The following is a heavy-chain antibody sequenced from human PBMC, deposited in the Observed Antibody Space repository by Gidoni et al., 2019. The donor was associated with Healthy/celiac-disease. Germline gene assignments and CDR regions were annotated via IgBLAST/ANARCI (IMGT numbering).Heavy chain of an antibody. D-gene: IGHD2-2*01. J-gene: IGHJ4*02. V-gene: IGHV3-64D*06. CDR3: VKGPYCSSTSCYDYFDY. CDR1: GFTFSSYA. Sequence: EVQLVESGGGLVQPGGSLRLSCSAPGFTFSSYAMHWVRQAPGKGLEYVSAISSNGGSTYYADSVKGRFTISRDNSKNTLYLQMSSLRAEDTAVYYCVKGPYCSSTSCYDYFDYWGQGTLVTVSS. CDR2: ISSNGGST.